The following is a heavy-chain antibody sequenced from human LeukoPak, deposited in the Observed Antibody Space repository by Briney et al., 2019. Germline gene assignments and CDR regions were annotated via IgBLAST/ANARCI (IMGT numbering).Heavy chain of an antibody. J-gene: IGHJ4*02. CDR2: INYSRST. CDR3: ASSYSGYALDY. V-gene: IGHV4-34*01. CDR1: GGSFSGYY. Sequence: SETLSLTCGVYGGSFSGYYWSWIRQPPGKGLEWIGEINYSRSTNYNSSLKRRVTISVDTSKNQFSLKLSSVTAADTAVYYCASSYSGYALDYWGQGTLVTVSS. D-gene: IGHD5-12*01.